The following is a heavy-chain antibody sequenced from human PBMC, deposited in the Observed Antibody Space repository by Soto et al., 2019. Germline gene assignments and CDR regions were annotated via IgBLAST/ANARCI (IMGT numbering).Heavy chain of an antibody. CDR2: INHSGST. V-gene: IGHV4-34*01. Sequence: SETLSVTCAVYGGSFSGYYWSWIRQPPGKGLEWIGEINHSGSTNYNPSLKSRVTISVDTSKNQFSLKLSSVTAADTAVYYCARRLYYDSSGFEGGGMDVWGQGTTVTVSS. J-gene: IGHJ6*02. CDR1: GGSFSGYY. D-gene: IGHD3-22*01. CDR3: ARRLYYDSSGFEGGGMDV.